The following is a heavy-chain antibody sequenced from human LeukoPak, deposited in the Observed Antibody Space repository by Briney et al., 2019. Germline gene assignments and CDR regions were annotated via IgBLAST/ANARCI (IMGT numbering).Heavy chain of an antibody. Sequence: ASVKVSCKASGGTFSSYAISWVRQAPGQGLEWMGRITPILGIANYAQKFQGRVTITADKSTSTAYMELSSLRSEDTAVYYCARGGIAAAGTPDYWGQGTLVTVSS. CDR3: ARGGIAAAGTPDY. CDR2: ITPILGIA. V-gene: IGHV1-69*04. J-gene: IGHJ4*02. D-gene: IGHD6-13*01. CDR1: GGTFSSYA.